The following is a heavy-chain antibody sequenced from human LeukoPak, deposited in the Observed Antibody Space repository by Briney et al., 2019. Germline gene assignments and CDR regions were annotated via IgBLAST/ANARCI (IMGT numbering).Heavy chain of an antibody. CDR1: GFTVSSNY. J-gene: IGHJ4*02. D-gene: IGHD3-22*01. CDR2: IKQDGREK. V-gene: IGHV3-7*01. CDR3: ARAHYDTSGCLDY. Sequence: GGSLRLSCAASGFTVSSNYVSWVRQAPGKGLEWVAHIKQDGREKYHVDSVKGRFTISRDNAKNSLYLQMNSLRAEDTAVYYCARAHYDTSGCLDYWGQGTLVTVSS.